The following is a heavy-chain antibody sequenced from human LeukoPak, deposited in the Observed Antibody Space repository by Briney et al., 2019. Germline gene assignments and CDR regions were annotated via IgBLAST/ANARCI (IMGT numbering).Heavy chain of an antibody. D-gene: IGHD3-22*01. Sequence: SETLSLTCTVSGGSISSYYWSWIRQPPGKGLEWIGYVYYSGSTNYNPSLKSRVTISVDTSKNQFSLKLSSVTAADTAVYHCARGDSSGYPEYFQHWGQGTLVTVSS. CDR2: VYYSGST. CDR1: GGSISSYY. CDR3: ARGDSSGYPEYFQH. J-gene: IGHJ1*01. V-gene: IGHV4-59*01.